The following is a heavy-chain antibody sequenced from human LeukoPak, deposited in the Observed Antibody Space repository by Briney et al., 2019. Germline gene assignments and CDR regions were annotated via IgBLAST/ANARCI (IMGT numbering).Heavy chain of an antibody. CDR2: ISWNSGSI. D-gene: IGHD1-26*01. CDR3: AKDIGSYERKEFDY. J-gene: IGHJ4*02. V-gene: IGHV3-9*01. CDR1: GFTFDDYA. Sequence: GGSLRHSCAASGFTFDDYAMHWVRQAPGKGLEWVSGISWNSGSIGYADSVKGRFTISRDNAKNSLYLQMNSLRAEDTALYYCAKDIGSYERKEFDYWGQGTLVTVSS.